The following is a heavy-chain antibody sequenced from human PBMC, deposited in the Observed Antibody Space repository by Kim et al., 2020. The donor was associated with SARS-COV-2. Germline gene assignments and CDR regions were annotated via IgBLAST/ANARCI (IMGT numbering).Heavy chain of an antibody. D-gene: IGHD1-1*01. Sequence: GGSLRLSCAVSGFSFSNDAMSWVRQAPGKGLEWLCPIKSKSGGRSTEYSVNGRGSISIDSADSKHLLQMNMSRLKTEDADEYYRVLPGTVGYWGKGTLGT. CDR2: IKSKSGGRST. J-gene: IGHJ1*01. CDR1: GFSFSNDA. CDR3: VLPGTVGY. V-gene: IGHV3-15*01.